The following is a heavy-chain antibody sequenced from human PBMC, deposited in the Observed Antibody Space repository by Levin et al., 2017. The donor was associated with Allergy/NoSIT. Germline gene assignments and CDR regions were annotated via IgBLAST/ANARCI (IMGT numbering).Heavy chain of an antibody. J-gene: IGHJ5*02. Sequence: SCTVSGGSISSGSYYWSWIRQPAGKGLEWIGRIYTSGSTNYNPSLKSRVTISVDTSKNQFSLKLSSVTAADTAVYYCARARDDYVWGDAPGWFDPWGQGTLVTVSS. D-gene: IGHD3-16*01. CDR1: GGSISSGSYY. V-gene: IGHV4-61*02. CDR3: ARARDDYVWGDAPGWFDP. CDR2: IYTSGST.